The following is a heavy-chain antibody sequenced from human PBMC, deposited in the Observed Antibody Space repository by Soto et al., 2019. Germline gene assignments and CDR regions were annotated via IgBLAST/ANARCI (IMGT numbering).Heavy chain of an antibody. CDR3: ARHQVGHRVTDY. V-gene: IGHV3-7*01. J-gene: IGHJ4*02. D-gene: IGHD1-26*01. CDR1: GFRFSNYW. Sequence: EVQLVESGGDLVQPGGSLRLSCAASGFRFSNYWMSWVRQAPGKGLEWVANIKEDGSEKYYVDSVKGRFTISRDNAKNSLYLQMNSLRAEDTALYSCARHQVGHRVTDYWGQGTLVTVSS. CDR2: IKEDGSEK.